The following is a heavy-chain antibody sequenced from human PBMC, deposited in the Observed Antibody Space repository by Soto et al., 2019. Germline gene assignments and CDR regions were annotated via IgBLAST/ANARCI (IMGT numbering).Heavy chain of an antibody. J-gene: IGHJ4*02. V-gene: IGHV4-34*01. D-gene: IGHD3-10*01. CDR1: GGSFSGYY. CDR2: INHSGST. Sequence: SETLSLTCAVYGGSFSGYYWSWIRQPPGKGLEWIGEINHSGSTNYNPSLKSRVTISVDTSKNQFSLKLSSVTAADTAVYYCAIASGVAWITMVRGVWFDYWGQGTLVTVSS. CDR3: AIASGVAWITMVRGVWFDY.